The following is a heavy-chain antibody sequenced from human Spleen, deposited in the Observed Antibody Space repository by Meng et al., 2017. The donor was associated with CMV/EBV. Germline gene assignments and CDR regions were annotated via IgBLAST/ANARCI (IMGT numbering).Heavy chain of an antibody. CDR2: IRGGGDNT. CDR1: GFTLRSSA. V-gene: IGHV3-23*01. J-gene: IGHJ5*01. CDR3: TIRDILTGRIDS. Sequence: WETSGFTLRSSAMNWVRQAPGMGLDWVSAIRGGGDNTYYADSVKGRFTISRDNSKNTLHLQMNSLRVEDTAVYYCTIRDILTGRIDSWGQGALVTVSS. D-gene: IGHD3-9*01.